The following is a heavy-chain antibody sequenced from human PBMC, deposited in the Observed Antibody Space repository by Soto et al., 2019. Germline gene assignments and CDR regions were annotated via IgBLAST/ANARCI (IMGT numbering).Heavy chain of an antibody. J-gene: IGHJ5*02. D-gene: IGHD2-2*01. CDR2: INPNSGAS. CDR3: ARYCSSTSCQFDP. CDR1: GYTFTGYY. V-gene: IGHV1-2*02. Sequence: ASVKVSCKASGYTFTGYYIHWVRQAPGQGLEWMGGINPNSGASNYAQKFQGRVTMTRDTSISTAYMELSRLRYDDTAVYYCARYCSSTSCQFDPWGQGTLVTVSS.